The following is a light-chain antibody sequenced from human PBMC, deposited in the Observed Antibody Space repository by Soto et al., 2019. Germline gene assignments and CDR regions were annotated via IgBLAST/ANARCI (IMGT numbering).Light chain of an antibody. V-gene: IGLV2-11*01. CDR2: DVH. CDR1: SSDVGGYNY. Sequence: QSVLTQPRSVSGSPGQSVTISCTGTSSDVGGYNYVSWYQQPPGKAPKLMIYDVHKRPSGVPDRFSGSKSGNTASLTISGLQAEDEADYYCCSYAGTYPGVFGGGTKLTVL. J-gene: IGLJ2*01. CDR3: CSYAGTYPGV.